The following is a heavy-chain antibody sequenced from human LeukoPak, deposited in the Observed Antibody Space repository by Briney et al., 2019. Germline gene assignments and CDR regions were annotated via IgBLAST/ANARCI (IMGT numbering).Heavy chain of an antibody. Sequence: AGGSLRLSCAASGFTFSNAWMSWVRQAPGKGLEWVGRIKSKTDGGTTDYAAPVKGRFTISRDDSKNTLYLQMNSLKTEDTAVYYCITIGNYDILTENWGQGTLVTVSS. J-gene: IGHJ4*02. CDR1: GFTFSNAW. CDR3: ITIGNYDILTEN. V-gene: IGHV3-15*01. D-gene: IGHD3-9*01. CDR2: IKSKTDGGTT.